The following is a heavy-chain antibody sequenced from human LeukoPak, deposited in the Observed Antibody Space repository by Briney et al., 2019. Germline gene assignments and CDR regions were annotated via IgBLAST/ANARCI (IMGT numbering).Heavy chain of an antibody. CDR2: INHSRST. J-gene: IGHJ3*02. Sequence: SETLSLTCAVYGGSFSDFSWSWIRQFPGKGLEWIGEINHSRSTNYNPSLKSRVPTSVDTSKNHFSLRLSSVTAADTAVYYCARPSVSGPDAFDTWGQGTMVAVSS. D-gene: IGHD6-19*01. V-gene: IGHV4-34*01. CDR3: ARPSVSGPDAFDT. CDR1: GGSFSDFS.